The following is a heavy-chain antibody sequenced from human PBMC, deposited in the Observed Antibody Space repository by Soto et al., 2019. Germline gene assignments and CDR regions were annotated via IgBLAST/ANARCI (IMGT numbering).Heavy chain of an antibody. J-gene: IGHJ6*03. V-gene: IGHV4-59*01. CDR2: IYYSGST. CDR3: ARYYYDILTGYDYYYYYMDV. D-gene: IGHD3-9*01. CDR1: GGSISSYD. Sequence: SETLSLTCTVSGGSISSYDWSWIRQPPGKGLEWIGYIYYSGSTNYNPSLKSRVTISVDTSKNQFSLKLSSVTAADTAVYYCARYYYDILTGYDYYYYYMDVWGKGTTVTVSS.